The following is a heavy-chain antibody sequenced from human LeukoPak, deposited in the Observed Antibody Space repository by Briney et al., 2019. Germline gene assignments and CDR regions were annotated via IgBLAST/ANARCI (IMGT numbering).Heavy chain of an antibody. CDR3: ARVGDIVVVVAATGRRYGMDV. CDR2: INHSGST. V-gene: IGHV4-34*01. J-gene: IGHJ6*02. CDR1: GGSFSGYY. D-gene: IGHD2-15*01. Sequence: SETLSLTCAVYGGSFSGYYWSWIRQPPGKGLEWTGEINHSGSTNYNPSLKSRVTISVDTSKNQFSLKLSSVTAADTAVYYCARVGDIVVVVAATGRRYGMDVWGQGTAVTVSS.